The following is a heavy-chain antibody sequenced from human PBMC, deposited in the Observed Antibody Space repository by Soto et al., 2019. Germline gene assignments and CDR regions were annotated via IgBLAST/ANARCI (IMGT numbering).Heavy chain of an antibody. CDR3: ARYEETEYFQH. D-gene: IGHD3-3*01. J-gene: IGHJ1*01. Sequence: SETLSLTCTVSGGSISSYYWSWIRQPPGKGLEWIGYIYYSGSTNYNPSLKSRVTISVDTSKNQFSLKLSSVTAADTAVYYCARYEETEYFQHWGQGTLVTVSS. CDR1: GGSISSYY. CDR2: IYYSGST. V-gene: IGHV4-59*01.